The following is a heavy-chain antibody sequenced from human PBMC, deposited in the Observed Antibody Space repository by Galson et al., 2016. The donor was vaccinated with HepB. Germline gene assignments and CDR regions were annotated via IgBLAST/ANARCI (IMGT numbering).Heavy chain of an antibody. J-gene: IGHJ4*02. V-gene: IGHV3-48*02. CDR3: AGVDEGYYYLIDY. D-gene: IGHD3-22*01. Sequence: SLRLSCAASGFTFSDYSMNWVRRAPGKGLEWVSYIASNRRTIYYADSARGRFTISRDNAKNSLYLQMNSLRDEDTAVYYCAGVDEGYYYLIDYWGQGTLVTVSS. CDR1: GFTFSDYS. CDR2: IASNRRTI.